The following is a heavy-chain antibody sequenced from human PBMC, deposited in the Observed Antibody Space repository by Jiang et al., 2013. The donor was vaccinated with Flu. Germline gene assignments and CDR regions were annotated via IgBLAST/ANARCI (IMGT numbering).Heavy chain of an antibody. J-gene: IGHJ5*02. CDR1: GFTFSSYW. CDR3: ARVHTGSYDWFDP. D-gene: IGHD1-26*01. Sequence: QLVESGGGLVQPGGSLRLSCAASGFTFSSYWMHWVRQAPGKGLVWVSRINTDGSRTSYADSVKGRFTISRDNAKNTLYLQMNSLRAEDTAVYYCARVHTGSYDWFDPWGQGTLVTVSS. V-gene: IGHV3-74*01. CDR2: INTDGSRT.